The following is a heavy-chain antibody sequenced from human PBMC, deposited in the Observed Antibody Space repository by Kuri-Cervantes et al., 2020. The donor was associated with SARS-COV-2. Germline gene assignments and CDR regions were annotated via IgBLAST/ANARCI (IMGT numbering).Heavy chain of an antibody. D-gene: IGHD3-10*01. Sequence: ASVKVSCKASGYTLTDYYMYWVRQAPGQGLEWMGWINPNSGGTNYAQKFQGWVTMTRDTSISTAYMELSRLRSDDTAVYYCARGMVRGVIQYYYYGMDVWGQGTTVTVSS. V-gene: IGHV1-2*04. CDR3: ARGMVRGVIQYYYYGMDV. CDR2: INPNSGGT. CDR1: GYTLTDYY. J-gene: IGHJ6*02.